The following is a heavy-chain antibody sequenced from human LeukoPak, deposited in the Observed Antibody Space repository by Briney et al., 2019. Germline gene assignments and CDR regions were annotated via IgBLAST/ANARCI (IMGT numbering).Heavy chain of an antibody. V-gene: IGHV1-2*02. J-gene: IGHJ4*02. CDR2: INPNSGGT. D-gene: IGHD3-3*02. Sequence: ASVKVSCKASGYTFTGYYIHWVRQAPGQGLEWMGWINPNSGGTNYAQKFQGRVTMTRDTSISTAYMELSRLRSDDTAVYYCARAFLEWLLVDYWGQGTLVTVSS. CDR1: GYTFTGYY. CDR3: ARAFLEWLLVDY.